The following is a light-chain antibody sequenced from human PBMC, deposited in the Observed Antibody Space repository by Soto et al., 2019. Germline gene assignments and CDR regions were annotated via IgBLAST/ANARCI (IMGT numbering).Light chain of an antibody. J-gene: IGLJ2*01. V-gene: IGLV2-14*01. CDR2: DVS. CDR3: SSYTSSSTPI. CDR1: SSDVAGYNY. Sequence: QSALTQPASVSGSPGQSITISCTGTSSDVAGYNYVSWYQQHPGKAPKLMIYDVSNRPSGVSNRFSGSKSGNTASLTISGRPAEDEADYYCSSYTSSSTPIFGGGTKVTVL.